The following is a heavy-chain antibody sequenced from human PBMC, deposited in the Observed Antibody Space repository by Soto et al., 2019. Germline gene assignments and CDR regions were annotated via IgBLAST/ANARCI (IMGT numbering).Heavy chain of an antibody. CDR3: ARVNTYSSSWAGDY. CDR1: GGSFSGYY. D-gene: IGHD6-13*01. Sequence: PSETLSLTCAVYGGSFSGYYWSWIRQPPGKGLEWIGEINHSGSTNYNPSLKSRVTISVDTSKNQFSLKLSSVTAADTAVYYCARVNTYSSSWAGDYWGQGTLVTVPS. CDR2: INHSGST. V-gene: IGHV4-34*01. J-gene: IGHJ4*02.